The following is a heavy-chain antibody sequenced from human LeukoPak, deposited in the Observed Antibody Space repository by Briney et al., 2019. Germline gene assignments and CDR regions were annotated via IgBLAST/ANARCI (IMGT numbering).Heavy chain of an antibody. CDR3: AKSGAVAGTPQP. CDR1: GFTFSTYA. V-gene: IGHV3-23*01. CDR2: VSGSGGST. D-gene: IGHD6-19*01. Sequence: PGGSLRLSCAASGFTFSTYAMSWVRQAPGKGLEWVSTVSGSGGSTYYADSVKGRFTISRDNSQNTLYLLMNSLRAEDTAVYYCAKSGAVAGTPQPWGQGTLVTVSS. J-gene: IGHJ1*01.